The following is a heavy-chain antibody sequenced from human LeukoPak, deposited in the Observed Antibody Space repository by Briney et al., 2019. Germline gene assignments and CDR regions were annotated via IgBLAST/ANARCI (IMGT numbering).Heavy chain of an antibody. J-gene: IGHJ4*02. CDR3: AREGSNYDFWSGYYNFDY. CDR1: GGSFSGYY. Sequence: SETLSLTCAVYGGSFSGYYWSWIRQPAGKGLEWIGRIYTSGSTNYNPSLKSRVTISVDTSTNQFSLKLSSVTAADTAVYYWAREGSNYDFWSGYYNFDYWGQGTLVTVSS. D-gene: IGHD3-3*01. V-gene: IGHV4-4*07. CDR2: IYTSGST.